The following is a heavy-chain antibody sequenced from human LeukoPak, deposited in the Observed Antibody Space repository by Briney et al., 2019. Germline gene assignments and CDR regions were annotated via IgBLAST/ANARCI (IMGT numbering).Heavy chain of an antibody. CDR1: GDSISSYY. D-gene: IGHD2-15*01. Sequence: SETLSLTCTVSGDSISSYYWSWIRQPPGKGLECIGYIYYSGSTNYNPSLKSRVTISVDTSKNQFSLKLSSVTAADTAVYYCARVGAYCSGGSCGGFDYWGQGTLVTVSS. CDR2: IYYSGST. J-gene: IGHJ4*02. CDR3: ARVGAYCSGGSCGGFDY. V-gene: IGHV4-59*01.